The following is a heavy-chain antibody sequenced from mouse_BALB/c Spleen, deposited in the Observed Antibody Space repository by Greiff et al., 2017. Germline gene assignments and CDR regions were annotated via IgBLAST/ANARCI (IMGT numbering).Heavy chain of an antibody. CDR2: IYPGSGST. CDR3: TRNRYYAMDY. V-gene: IGHV1S22*01. CDR1: GYTFTSYW. Sequence: LQQPGSELVRPGASVKLSCKASGYTFTSYWMHWVKQRPGQGLEWIGNIYPGSGSTNYDEKFKSKATLTVDTSSSTAYMKLSSLTSEDSAVYYSTRNRYYAMDYWGQGTSVTVAS. J-gene: IGHJ4*01.